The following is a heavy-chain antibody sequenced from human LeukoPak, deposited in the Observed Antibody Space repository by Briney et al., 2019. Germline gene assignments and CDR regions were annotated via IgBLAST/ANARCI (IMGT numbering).Heavy chain of an antibody. Sequence: GGSLRLSCAASGFTVSSNYMSWVRQAPGKGLEWVSVIYSGGSTYFADSVKGRFTISRDDSKNTLYLQMTSLETEDTAVYYCAASLGHLTYYFDYWGQGTLVTVSS. CDR3: AASLGHLTYYFDY. CDR1: GFTVSSNY. D-gene: IGHD3-16*01. CDR2: IYSGGST. V-gene: IGHV3-53*01. J-gene: IGHJ4*02.